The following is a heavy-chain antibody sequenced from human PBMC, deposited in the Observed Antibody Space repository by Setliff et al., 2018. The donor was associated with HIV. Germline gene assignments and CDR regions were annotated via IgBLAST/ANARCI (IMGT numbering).Heavy chain of an antibody. D-gene: IGHD5-12*01. CDR1: GGSFSGYS. Sequence: SETLSLTCAVYGGSFSGYSWIWIRQPPGKGLEWIGEINHSGSTNYNPSLKSRVTISVDTSKNQFSLKLSSVTAADTAVYYCARKSISSGYDYSEDWGQGTLVTSPQ. V-gene: IGHV4-34*01. CDR2: INHSGST. J-gene: IGHJ4*02. CDR3: ARKSISSGYDYSED.